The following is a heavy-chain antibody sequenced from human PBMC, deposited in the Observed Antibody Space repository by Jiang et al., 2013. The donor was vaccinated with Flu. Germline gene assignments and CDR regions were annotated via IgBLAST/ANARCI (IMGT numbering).Heavy chain of an antibody. D-gene: IGHD3-10*01. CDR1: GFTFSSYA. Sequence: AASGFTFSSYAMHWVRQAPGKGLEWVAVISYDGSNKYYADSVKGRFTISRDNSKNTLYLQMNSLRAEDTAVYYCTLRHTVLQGFDPWGQGTLVTVSS. J-gene: IGHJ5*02. CDR2: ISYDGSNK. V-gene: IGHV3-30-3*01. CDR3: TLRHTVLQGFDP.